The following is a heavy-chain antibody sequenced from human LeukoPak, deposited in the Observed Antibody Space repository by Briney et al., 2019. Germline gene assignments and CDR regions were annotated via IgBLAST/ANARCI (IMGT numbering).Heavy chain of an antibody. J-gene: IGHJ4*02. V-gene: IGHV3-7*03. Sequence: GGSLRLSCAASGFTLNNAWMNWVRRAPGKGLEWVANIKQDGSEKNYVDSVKGRFTISRDNAKNSLYLQMNNLRVEDTAMYYCAGGTGFIIKDWGQGTLVTVSS. CDR1: GFTLNNAW. D-gene: IGHD3-9*01. CDR3: AGGTGFIIKD. CDR2: IKQDGSEK.